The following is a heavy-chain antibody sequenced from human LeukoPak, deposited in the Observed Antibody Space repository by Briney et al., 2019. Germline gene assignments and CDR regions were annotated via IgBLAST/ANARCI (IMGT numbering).Heavy chain of an antibody. CDR3: ASLYYYDSSGYSGGGYFDY. Sequence: GASLKVSCKASGYTFTSYYMHWVRQAPGQGLEWMGIINPSGGSTSYAQKFQGRVTMTRDTSTSTVYMELSSLRSEDTAVYYCASLYYYDSSGYSGGGYFDYWGQGTLVTVSS. D-gene: IGHD3-22*01. CDR2: INPSGGST. V-gene: IGHV1-46*01. CDR1: GYTFTSYY. J-gene: IGHJ4*02.